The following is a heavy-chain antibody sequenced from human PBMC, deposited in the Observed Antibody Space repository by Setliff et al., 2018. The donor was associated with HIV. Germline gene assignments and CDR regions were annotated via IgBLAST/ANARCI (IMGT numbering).Heavy chain of an antibody. D-gene: IGHD1-26*01. CDR2: IYYSGST. J-gene: IGHJ4*02. Sequence: SETLSLTCRVSGGYVSDSSYYWGWIRQAPGKGLEWIGSIYYSGSTYYNPSLKSRVTISVDTSKNQFSLKLSSVTAADTAVYYCARHYNVNYYVRKDFDYWGQGTLVTVSS. CDR1: GGYVSDSSYY. V-gene: IGHV4-39*01. CDR3: ARHYNVNYYVRKDFDY.